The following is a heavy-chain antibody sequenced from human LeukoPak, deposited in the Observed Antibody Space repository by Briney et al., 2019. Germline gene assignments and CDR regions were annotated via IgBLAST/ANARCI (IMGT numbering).Heavy chain of an antibody. V-gene: IGHV1-69*04. Sequence: ASVKVSCKASGGTFSSYAISWVRQAPGQGLEWMGRIIPILGIANYAQKFQGRVTITADKSTSTAYMELSSLRSEDTAVYYCARDSVAMDYSYGMDVWAKGPRSPSP. CDR1: GGTFSSYA. D-gene: IGHD5-12*01. CDR3: ARDSVAMDYSYGMDV. CDR2: IIPILGIA. J-gene: IGHJ6*02.